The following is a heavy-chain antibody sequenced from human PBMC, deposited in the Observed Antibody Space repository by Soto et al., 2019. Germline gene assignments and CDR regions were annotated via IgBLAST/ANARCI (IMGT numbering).Heavy chain of an antibody. CDR1: GYTFTSYY. CDR3: AGELVVPAAIDYYYYGMDV. Sequence: ASVKVSCKASGYTFTSYYMHWVRQAPGQGLEWMGIINPSGGSTSYAQKFQGRVTMTRDTSTSTAYMELSSLRSEDTAVYYCAGELVVPAAIDYYYYGMDVWGQGTTVTVSS. D-gene: IGHD2-2*01. CDR2: INPSGGST. V-gene: IGHV1-46*01. J-gene: IGHJ6*02.